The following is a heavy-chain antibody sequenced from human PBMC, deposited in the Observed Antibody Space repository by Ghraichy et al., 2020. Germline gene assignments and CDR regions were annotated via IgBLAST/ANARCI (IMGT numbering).Heavy chain of an antibody. CDR2: RSPDEKTQ. J-gene: IGHJ4*02. Sequence: GGSLRLSCAASGFTFSRYGIHWVRQAPGKGLEWVALRSPDEKTQYYADSVKGRFTVSRDDSKNTLFLQMNNLSPEDTGMYYCAKGEDGSPDYWGQGTLVIVSS. CDR3: AKGEDGSPDY. V-gene: IGHV3-30*18. CDR1: GFTFSRYG. D-gene: IGHD1-26*01.